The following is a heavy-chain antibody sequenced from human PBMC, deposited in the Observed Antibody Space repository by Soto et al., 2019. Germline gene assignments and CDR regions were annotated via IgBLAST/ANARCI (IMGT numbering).Heavy chain of an antibody. CDR3: AWTTCRHLDF. CDR2: IDYSGTA. Sequence: SETLSLTCTVSYGSISVSNVFWGWVRQPPGKGLEWIGNIDYSGTAYFNPSLGTRVTFPVDTSKNQFSLTLYSVTAADTAVYYCAWTTCRHLDFWGQGILVTVSS. J-gene: IGHJ4*02. V-gene: IGHV4-39*01. CDR1: YGSISVSNVF. D-gene: IGHD4-4*01.